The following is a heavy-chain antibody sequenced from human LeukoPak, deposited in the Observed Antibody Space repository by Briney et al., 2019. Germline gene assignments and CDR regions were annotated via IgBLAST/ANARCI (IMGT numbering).Heavy chain of an antibody. CDR3: AKADSSGWYGGAFDI. CDR1: GFTFDAYA. J-gene: IGHJ3*02. CDR2: ISWNSGSI. D-gene: IGHD6-19*01. Sequence: GGSLRLSCAASGFTFDAYAMHWVRQAPGKGLEWVSGISWNSGSIGYADSVKGRFTISRDNAKNSLYLQMNSLRAEDMALYYCAKADSSGWYGGAFDIWGQGTMVTVSS. V-gene: IGHV3-9*03.